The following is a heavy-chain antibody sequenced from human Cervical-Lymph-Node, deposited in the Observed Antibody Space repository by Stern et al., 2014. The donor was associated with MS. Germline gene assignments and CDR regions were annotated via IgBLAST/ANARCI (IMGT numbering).Heavy chain of an antibody. CDR1: GYNFNDYF. J-gene: IGHJ6*02. CDR2: VAPTSGAT. Sequence: VQLLESGAEVKSPGASLKVSCKTSGYNFNDYFTHWVRQVPGQGLEWMGRVAPTSGATIYAQKFQGRVAMTRDTSITTAYMELSRLTSDDTAMYYCARKNGMDVWGQGTAVTVS. CDR3: ARKNGMDV. V-gene: IGHV1-2*06.